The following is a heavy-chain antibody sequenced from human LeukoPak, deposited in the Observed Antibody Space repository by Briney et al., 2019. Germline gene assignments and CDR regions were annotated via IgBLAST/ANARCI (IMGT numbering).Heavy chain of an antibody. V-gene: IGHV4-34*01. CDR2: INHSGST. Sequence: SETLSLTCAVYGGSFSGYYWSWIRQPPGKGLEWIGEINHSGSTNYNPSLKSRVTISVDTSKNQFSLKLSSVTAADTAVYYCARISSCGYLGFDYWGQGTLVTVSS. J-gene: IGHJ4*02. CDR3: ARISSCGYLGFDY. D-gene: IGHD5-18*01. CDR1: GGSFSGYY.